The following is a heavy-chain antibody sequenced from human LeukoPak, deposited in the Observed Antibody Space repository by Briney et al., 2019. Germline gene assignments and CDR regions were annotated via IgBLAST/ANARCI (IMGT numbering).Heavy chain of an antibody. CDR3: ATRFNGDY. D-gene: IGHD2-8*01. Sequence: PGGSLRLSCAASGFTFSSYAMSWVRQAPGKGLEWVSSISNSGGRTFYTDSVKGRFTISRDNSKITLYLQMNSLRAEDTAVYYCATRFNGDYWGQGTLVTVSS. J-gene: IGHJ4*02. CDR1: GFTFSSYA. V-gene: IGHV3-23*01. CDR2: ISNSGGRT.